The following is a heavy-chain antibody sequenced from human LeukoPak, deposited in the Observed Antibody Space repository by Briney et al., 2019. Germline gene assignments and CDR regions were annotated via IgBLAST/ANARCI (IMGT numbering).Heavy chain of an antibody. CDR3: ARDRHSSGWPNWFGP. D-gene: IGHD6-19*01. J-gene: IGHJ5*02. CDR2: IYYSGST. V-gene: IGHV4-59*01. Sequence: SETLSLTCTVSGGSISSYYWSWIRQPPGKGLEWIGYIYYSGSTNYNPSLKSRVTISVDTSKNQFSLKLSSVTAADTAVYYCARDRHSSGWPNWFGPWGQGTLVTVSS. CDR1: GGSISSYY.